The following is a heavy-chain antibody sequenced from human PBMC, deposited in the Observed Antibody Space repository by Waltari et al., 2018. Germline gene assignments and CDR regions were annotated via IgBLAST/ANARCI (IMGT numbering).Heavy chain of an antibody. J-gene: IGHJ4*02. D-gene: IGHD1-26*01. V-gene: IGHV4-59*08. CDR3: ARLGGSDFPGYFDY. CDR1: GGSISSYY. CDR2: IYYSGST. Sequence: QVQLQESGPGLVKPSETLSLTCTVSGGSISSYYWSWIRQPPGKGLEWIGYIYYSGSTNYTPSLKSRVTISVDTSKNQFSLKLSSVTAADTAVYYCARLGGSDFPGYFDYWGQGTLVTVSS.